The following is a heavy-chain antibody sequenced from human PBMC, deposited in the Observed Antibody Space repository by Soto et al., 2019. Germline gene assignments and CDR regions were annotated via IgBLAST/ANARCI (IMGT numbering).Heavy chain of an antibody. J-gene: IGHJ5*02. V-gene: IGHV1-18*01. D-gene: IGHD2-2*01. Sequence: GXSVKVSCKASGYTFTSYGISWVRQAPGQGLEWMGWISAYNGNTNYAQKLQGRVTMTTDTSTSTAYMELRSLRSDDTAVYYCAREVVVVPAAMEVWFDPWGQGTLVTVSS. CDR1: GYTFTSYG. CDR2: ISAYNGNT. CDR3: AREVVVVPAAMEVWFDP.